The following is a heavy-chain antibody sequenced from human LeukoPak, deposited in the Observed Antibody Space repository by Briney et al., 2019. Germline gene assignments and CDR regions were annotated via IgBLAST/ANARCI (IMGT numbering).Heavy chain of an antibody. Sequence: SETLSLTCNVSGGSVSSDAYYWSWVRQPPGKGLDWIGYVSYSGSAEYNPSLKSRVTMSVDTTTNQFSLKLSSVTAADTAVYYCAREGPNDGASDPWGQGTLVTVSS. CDR3: AREGPNDGASDP. CDR2: VSYSGSA. CDR1: GGSVSSDAYY. D-gene: IGHD1-1*01. J-gene: IGHJ5*02. V-gene: IGHV4-61*08.